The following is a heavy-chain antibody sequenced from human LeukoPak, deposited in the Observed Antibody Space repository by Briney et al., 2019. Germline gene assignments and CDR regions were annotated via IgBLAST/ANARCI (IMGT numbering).Heavy chain of an antibody. CDR3: AGDFPKDYDILTGYLNFDY. D-gene: IGHD3-9*01. CDR1: GFTFGDHA. Sequence: GGSLRLSCTASGFTFGDHAMSWVRQAPGKGLEWVSSISSSSSYIYYADSVKGRFTISRDNAKNSLYLQMNGLRAEDTAVYYCAGDFPKDYDILTGYLNFDYWGQGTLVTVSS. CDR2: ISSSSSYI. J-gene: IGHJ4*02. V-gene: IGHV3-21*01.